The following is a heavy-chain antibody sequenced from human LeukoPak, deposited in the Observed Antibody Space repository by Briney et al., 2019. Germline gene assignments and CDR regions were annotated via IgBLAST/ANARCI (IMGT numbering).Heavy chain of an antibody. J-gene: IGHJ5*02. CDR2: IYHSGTT. D-gene: IGHD3-22*01. CDR1: GYSISSGYY. Sequence: PSETLSLTCTVSGYSISSGYYWGWIRQSPGKGLEWIGNIYHSGTTYYNPSLNSRVSISADTSKNQFSLKLSSVTAADTAVYYCARRRDYYDTRAPFDPWGQGTLVTVSS. V-gene: IGHV4-38-2*02. CDR3: ARRRDYYDTRAPFDP.